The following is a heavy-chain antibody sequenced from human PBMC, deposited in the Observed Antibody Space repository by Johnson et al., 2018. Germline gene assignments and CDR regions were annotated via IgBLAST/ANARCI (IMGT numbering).Heavy chain of an antibody. D-gene: IGHD5-18*01. CDR3: ARVRRGYSFGYGAFDI. J-gene: IGHJ3*02. V-gene: IGHV3-21*01. Sequence: VQLVESGGGLVKPGGSLRLSCAASGFTFSSYSMNWVRQAPGKGLEWVSSITSSSSYIYYADSVKGRFTIARDNAITSLYLQMNSLRAEYTAVYYCARVRRGYSFGYGAFDIWGQVTMVTVSS. CDR1: GFTFSSYS. CDR2: ITSSSSYI.